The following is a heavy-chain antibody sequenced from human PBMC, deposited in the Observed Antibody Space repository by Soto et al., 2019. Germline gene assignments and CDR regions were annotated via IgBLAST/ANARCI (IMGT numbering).Heavy chain of an antibody. D-gene: IGHD3-3*01. CDR3: ARELADPIFGVVPGGGQLQNWFDP. CDR1: GGSMSSDY. V-gene: IGHV4-4*07. J-gene: IGHJ5*02. CDR2: ISTSGST. Sequence: KPSETLSLTCTVSGGSMSSDYWSWIRQPAGKGPEWIGRISTSGSTNYNPSLKSQVSISVDTSKNQFSLRLTSVTAADTAVYYCARELADPIFGVVPGGGQLQNWFDPWGQGTLVTVSS.